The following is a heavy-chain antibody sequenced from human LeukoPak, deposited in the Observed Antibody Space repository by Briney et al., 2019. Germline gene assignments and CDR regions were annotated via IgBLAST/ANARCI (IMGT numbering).Heavy chain of an antibody. CDR3: ARAIIESSGWDGAFDI. V-gene: IGHV3-30-3*01. J-gene: IGHJ3*02. D-gene: IGHD3-22*01. Sequence: PGRSLRLSCAASGFTFSSYVMHWVRQAPGKGLEWVAVISYDGGNKYYAGSVKGRFTISRDNSKNTLYLQMNSLRAEDTAVYYCARAIIESSGWDGAFDIWGQGTMVTVSS. CDR2: ISYDGGNK. CDR1: GFTFSSYV.